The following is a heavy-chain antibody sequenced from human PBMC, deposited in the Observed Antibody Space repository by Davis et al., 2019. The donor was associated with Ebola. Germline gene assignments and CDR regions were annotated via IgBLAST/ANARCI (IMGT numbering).Heavy chain of an antibody. CDR2: ISYDGSNK. V-gene: IGHV3-30-3*01. CDR1: GFTFSSYA. D-gene: IGHD3-10*01. CDR3: ARDELWFRELSPFY. J-gene: IGHJ4*02. Sequence: PGGSLRLSCAASGFTFSSYAMHWVRQAPGKGLEWVAVISYDGSNKYYADSVKGRFTISKDNSKNTLYLQMNSLRAEDTAVYYCARDELWFRELSPFYWGQGTLVTVSS.